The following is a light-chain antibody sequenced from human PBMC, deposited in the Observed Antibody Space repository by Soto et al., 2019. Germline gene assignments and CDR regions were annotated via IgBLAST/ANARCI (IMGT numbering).Light chain of an antibody. CDR3: ASKTTSSTVL. J-gene: IGLJ2*01. CDR1: SSDIGAYEH. Sequence: QSALTQPSSMSGSPGQSITISCTGTSSDIGAYEHVSWYQQRPGRAPKVLIYDVRIRPSEVSNRFSGSKSGDTAPLTISGLQAEDEAVYYCASKTTSSTVLFGGGTKLTVL. V-gene: IGLV2-14*03. CDR2: DVR.